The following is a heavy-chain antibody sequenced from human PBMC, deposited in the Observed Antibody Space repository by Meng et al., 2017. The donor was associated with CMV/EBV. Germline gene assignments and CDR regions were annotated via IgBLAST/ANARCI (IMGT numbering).Heavy chain of an antibody. V-gene: IGHV3-48*03. CDR3: ARDGGYCSSTSCYYYYGMDV. Sequence: GGSLRLSCAASGFTFSSYEMNWVRQAPGKGLEWVSYISSSGSTIYYADSVKGRFTISRDNAKNSLYLQMNSLRAEDTAVYYCARDGGYCSSTSCYYYYGMDVWGQGTTVTV. CDR1: GFTFSSYE. J-gene: IGHJ6*02. CDR2: ISSSGSTI. D-gene: IGHD2-2*01.